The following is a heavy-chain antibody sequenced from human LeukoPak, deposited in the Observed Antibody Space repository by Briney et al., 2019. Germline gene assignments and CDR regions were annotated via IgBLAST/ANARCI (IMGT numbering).Heavy chain of an antibody. J-gene: IGHJ4*02. V-gene: IGHV3-11*01. CDR3: AKDGRFGARPIDY. Sequence: TGGSLRLSCAASGFTFSDYYMSWIRQAPGKGLEWVSYISSSGSTIYYADSVKGRFTISRDNAKNSLYLQMNSLRAEDTAVYYCAKDGRFGARPIDYWGQGTLVTVSS. D-gene: IGHD3-10*01. CDR1: GFTFSDYY. CDR2: ISSSGSTI.